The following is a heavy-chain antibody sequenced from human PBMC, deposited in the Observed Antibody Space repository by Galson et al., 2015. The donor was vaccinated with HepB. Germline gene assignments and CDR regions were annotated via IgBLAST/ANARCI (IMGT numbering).Heavy chain of an antibody. CDR3: ARCGYRGFTGAPDY. CDR1: GFTFSSYW. D-gene: IGHD4-23*01. Sequence: SLRLSCAASGFTFSSYWMSWVRQAPGKGLEWVANIKQDGSEKYYVDSVKGRFTISRDNAKNSLYLQMNSLRAEDTAVYYCARCGYRGFTGAPDYWGQGTLVTVSS. J-gene: IGHJ4*02. CDR2: IKQDGSEK. V-gene: IGHV3-7*01.